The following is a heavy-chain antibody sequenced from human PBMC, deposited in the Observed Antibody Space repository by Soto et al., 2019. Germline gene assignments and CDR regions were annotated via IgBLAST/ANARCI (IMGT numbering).Heavy chain of an antibody. J-gene: IGHJ4*02. CDR1: GGTFSSYT. Sequence: QVQLVQSGAEVKKPGSSVKVSCKASGGTFSSYTISWVRQAPGQGLEWMGRIIPILGIANYAQKFQGRVTITADKSTSTAYMELSSLRSEDTAVYYCARVHDSRGYYYNYWGQGTLVTVSS. V-gene: IGHV1-69*02. CDR3: ARVHDSRGYYYNY. D-gene: IGHD3-22*01. CDR2: IIPILGIA.